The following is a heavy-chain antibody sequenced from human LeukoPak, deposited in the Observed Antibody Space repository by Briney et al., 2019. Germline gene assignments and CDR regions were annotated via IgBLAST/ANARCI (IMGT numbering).Heavy chain of an antibody. V-gene: IGHV3-7*01. CDR1: GFTFSSYW. J-gene: IGHJ4*02. CDR2: IKQDGSEK. CDR3: ARTHSIAGAGPFDY. D-gene: IGHD6-13*01. Sequence: AGSLRLSCAASGFTFSSYWLSWVRQAPGQGLEWVANIKQDGSEKYYVDSVKGRFTISRDNAKNSLYLQMNSLRAEDTAVYYCARTHSIAGAGPFDYWGQGTVVTVSS.